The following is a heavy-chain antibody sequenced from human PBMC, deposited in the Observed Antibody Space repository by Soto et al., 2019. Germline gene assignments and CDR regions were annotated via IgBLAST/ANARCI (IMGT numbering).Heavy chain of an antibody. CDR1: GGSFSGYY. Sequence: SETLSLTCAVYGGSFSGYYWSWIRQPPGKGLEWIGEINHSGSTNYNPSLKSRVTISVDTSKNQFSLKLSSVTAADTAVYYCARGRQRYCSGGSCYSNWFDPWGQGTLVT. D-gene: IGHD2-15*01. CDR2: INHSGST. V-gene: IGHV4-34*01. CDR3: ARGRQRYCSGGSCYSNWFDP. J-gene: IGHJ5*02.